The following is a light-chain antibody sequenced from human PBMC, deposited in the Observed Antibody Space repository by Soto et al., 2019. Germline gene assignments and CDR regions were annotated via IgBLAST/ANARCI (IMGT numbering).Light chain of an antibody. CDR3: QQYGSSPRT. V-gene: IGKV3-20*01. Sequence: EIVLTQAAGTLSLSPGERATLSCRCSQSINTNYLAWYQQKLGQAPRLVIYGASSRSTGIPARFSGSASGTDFTLTIRRLAPEDFAVYFCQQYGSSPRTLGGGPNV. J-gene: IGKJ4*01. CDR2: GAS. CDR1: QSINTNY.